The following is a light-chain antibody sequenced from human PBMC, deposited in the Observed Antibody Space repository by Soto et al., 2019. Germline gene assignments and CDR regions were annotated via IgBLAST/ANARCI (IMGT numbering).Light chain of an antibody. Sequence: QSALTQPASVSGSPGQSITISCTGTSSDIGDHNSVSWYLQHPGKAPKLMIYAVSNRPSGVSNRFSGSKSGNTASLTISGLQAEDEADYYCSSYTTSTTVIFGGGTKLTVL. J-gene: IGLJ2*01. CDR3: SSYTTSTTVI. CDR1: SSDIGDHNS. CDR2: AVS. V-gene: IGLV2-14*03.